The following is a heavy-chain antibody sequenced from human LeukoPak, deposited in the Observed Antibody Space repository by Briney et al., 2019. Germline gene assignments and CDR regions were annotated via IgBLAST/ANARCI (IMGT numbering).Heavy chain of an antibody. V-gene: IGHV3-9*01. J-gene: IGHJ4*02. CDR1: GFTFDDYV. Sequence: GRSLRLSCAASGFTFDDYVMHWVRQAPGKGLEWVSSISWNSNSIGYAGSVKGRFTISRDNAKNSLYLQMHTLRAEDTALYYCAKGDSTWDYFDYWGQGTLVTVSS. CDR2: ISWNSNSI. D-gene: IGHD2/OR15-2a*01. CDR3: AKGDSTWDYFDY.